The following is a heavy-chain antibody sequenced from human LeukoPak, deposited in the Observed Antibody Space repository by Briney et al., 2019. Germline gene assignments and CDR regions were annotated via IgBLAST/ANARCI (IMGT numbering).Heavy chain of an antibody. D-gene: IGHD3-22*01. CDR2: IHTSGST. J-gene: IGHJ4*02. Sequence: SETLSLTCIVSGGSISSCSWNWIRQPAGKGLEGIGRIHTSGSTNYNPSLKSRVTMSVDTSKNQFSLKLSSVTAADTAVYYCARDASCYYDGSGYYLGYWGQGTLVTVSS. CDR3: ARDASCYYDGSGYYLGY. V-gene: IGHV4-4*07. CDR1: GGSISSCS.